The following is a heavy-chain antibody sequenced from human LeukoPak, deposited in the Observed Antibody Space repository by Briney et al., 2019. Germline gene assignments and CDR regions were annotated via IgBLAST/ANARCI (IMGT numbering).Heavy chain of an antibody. CDR3: ARGGGMRFLDHAYNWFDP. CDR1: GGTFSSYA. Sequence: ASVKVSCKASGGTFSSYAISWVRQAPGQGLEWMGWMNPNSGNTGYAQKFQGRVTITRNTSISTAYMEPSSLRSEDTAVYYCARGGGMRFLDHAYNWFDPWGQGTLVTVSS. CDR2: MNPNSGNT. D-gene: IGHD3-3*01. J-gene: IGHJ5*02. V-gene: IGHV1-8*03.